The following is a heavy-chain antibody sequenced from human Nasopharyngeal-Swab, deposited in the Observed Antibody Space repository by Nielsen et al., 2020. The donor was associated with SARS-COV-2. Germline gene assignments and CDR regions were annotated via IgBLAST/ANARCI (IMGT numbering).Heavy chain of an antibody. J-gene: IGHJ4*02. D-gene: IGHD2-15*01. CDR1: GFTFSSYA. CDR2: ISASVIDT. CDR3: AKDSGLAVVAAATPAYY. Sequence: GGSLRLSCAASGFTFSSYAMTWFRQAPGKGPEWVSTISASVIDTNYADSVKGRFTISRDNSRSTLFLQMSSLTAEDTAVYYCAKDSGLAVVAAATPAYYWGQGTLVIVSS. V-gene: IGHV3-23*01.